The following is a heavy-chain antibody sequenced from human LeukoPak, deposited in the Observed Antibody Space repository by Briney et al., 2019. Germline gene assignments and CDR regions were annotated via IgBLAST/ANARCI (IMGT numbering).Heavy chain of an antibody. J-gene: IGHJ6*03. CDR2: INPNSGGT. V-gene: IGHV1-2*02. Sequence: GASVKVSCKASGYTFTGYYMHWVRQAPGQGLEWMGWINPNSGGTNYAQKFQGRVTMTRDTSISTAYMELSRLRSDATAVYYCARATGYTAMVTRYYYMDVWGKGTTVTVSS. D-gene: IGHD5-18*01. CDR1: GYTFTGYY. CDR3: ARATGYTAMVTRYYYMDV.